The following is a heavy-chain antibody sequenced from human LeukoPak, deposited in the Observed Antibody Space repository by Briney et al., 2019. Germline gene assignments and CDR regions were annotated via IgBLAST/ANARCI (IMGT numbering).Heavy chain of an antibody. CDR2: ISGSGTST. CDR1: GFTFTNFG. J-gene: IGHJ4*02. V-gene: IGHV3-23*01. Sequence: PGGSLRLSCAASGFTFTNFGMSWVRQAPGKGLEWVSAISGSGTSTYYADSVKGRFTISRDNSKNTLYLQMNSLRAEDTAVYYCAREQYGSGSYRGYWGQGTLVTVSS. D-gene: IGHD3-10*01. CDR3: AREQYGSGSYRGY.